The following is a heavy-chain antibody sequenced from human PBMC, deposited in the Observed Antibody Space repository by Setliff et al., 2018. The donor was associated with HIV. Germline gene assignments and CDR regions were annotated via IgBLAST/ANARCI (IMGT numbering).Heavy chain of an antibody. CDR2: IYTSGST. D-gene: IGHD4-17*01. V-gene: IGHV4-61*08. CDR1: GGSISSGAYY. J-gene: IGHJ6*03. CDR3: ARVAYGDYSNYYYYYMDV. Sequence: SETLSLTCTVSGGSISSGAYYWSLIRQHPGKGLEWIGYIYTSGSTNYNPSLKSRVTISVDTSKNQFSLKLSSVTAADTAVYYCARVAYGDYSNYYYYYMDVWGKGTTVTVSS.